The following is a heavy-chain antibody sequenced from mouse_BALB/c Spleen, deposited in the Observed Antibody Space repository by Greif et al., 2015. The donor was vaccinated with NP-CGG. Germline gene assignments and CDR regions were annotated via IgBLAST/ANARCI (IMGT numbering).Heavy chain of an antibody. Sequence: EVKLVESGGGLVKPGGSLKLSCAASGFTFSSYAMSWVRQTPEKRLEWVATISSGGSYTYYPDSVKGRFTISRDNAKNTLYLQMSSLRSEDTAMYYCASPGEFIREWFAYWGQGTLVTVSA. D-gene: IGHD1-1*01. J-gene: IGHJ3*01. CDR2: ISSGGSYT. V-gene: IGHV5-9-1*01. CDR3: ASPGEFIREWFAY. CDR1: GFTFSSYA.